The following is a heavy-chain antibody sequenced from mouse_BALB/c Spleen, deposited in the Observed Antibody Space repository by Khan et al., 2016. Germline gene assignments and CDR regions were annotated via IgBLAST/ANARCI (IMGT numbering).Heavy chain of an antibody. Sequence: QVQLKQSGPGLVAPSQSLSITCTVSGFSLTDYGVSWIRQPPGKGLEWLGVIWGGGNTYYNSALKSRLTISNDISKSQVSLKMNSLQTADTSMYYCAEGVQSRYYYALDYWGQGTAVTVSS. V-gene: IGHV2-6-5*01. CDR3: AEGVQSRYYYALDY. CDR1: GFSLTDYG. CDR2: IWGGGNT. J-gene: IGHJ4*01.